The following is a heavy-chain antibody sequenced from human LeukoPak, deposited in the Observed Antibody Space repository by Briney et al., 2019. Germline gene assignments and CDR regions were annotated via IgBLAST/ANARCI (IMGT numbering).Heavy chain of an antibody. Sequence: GGSLRLSCAASGITVSSNYMSRVRQAPGKGLEWLSVIYSGGRTHYAGSVKGRFTISRDNSENSVSLQMNSLRAEDTAVYYCARESVYDSSGYSRRWSFDLWGRGTLVTVSS. CDR1: GITVSSNY. V-gene: IGHV3-53*01. D-gene: IGHD3-22*01. CDR2: IYSGGRT. J-gene: IGHJ2*01. CDR3: ARESVYDSSGYSRRWSFDL.